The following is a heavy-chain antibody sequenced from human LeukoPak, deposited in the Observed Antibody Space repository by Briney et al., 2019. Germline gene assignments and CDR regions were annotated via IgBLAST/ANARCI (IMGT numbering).Heavy chain of an antibody. J-gene: IGHJ4*02. CDR2: IAYDGSNK. CDR3: ARDIYSGILAGYFDY. Sequence: GGSLRLSCAASGFTFSSYAMHWVRQAPGKGLEWVVVIAYDGSNKYYADSVKGRFTISRDNSKNTLYLQMNSLRAEDTAVYYCARDIYSGILAGYFDYWGQGTLVTVSS. D-gene: IGHD5-12*01. V-gene: IGHV3-30-3*01. CDR1: GFTFSSYA.